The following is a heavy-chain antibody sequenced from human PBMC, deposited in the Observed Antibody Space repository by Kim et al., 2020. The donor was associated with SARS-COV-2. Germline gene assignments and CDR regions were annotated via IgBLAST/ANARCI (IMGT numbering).Heavy chain of an antibody. D-gene: IGHD2-2*01. V-gene: IGHV3-23*01. CDR1: GFTFTNYA. J-gene: IGHJ3*02. CDR3: AKYRGSTSSEAGWRTFEI. CDR2: IGGSGTPT. Sequence: GGSLRLSCTASGFTFTNYAMTWVRQAPGKGLDWVSTIGGSGTPTHYADSVNGRFTISRDNSKNTLYLQMNSLRVEDTALYYCAKYRGSTSSEAGWRTFEISGQGTLVTVSS.